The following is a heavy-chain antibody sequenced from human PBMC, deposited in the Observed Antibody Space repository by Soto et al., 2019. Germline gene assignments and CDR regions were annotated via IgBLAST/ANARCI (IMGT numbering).Heavy chain of an antibody. J-gene: IGHJ6*02. Sequence: GESLKISCKGSGYSFTSYWIGWVRQMPGKGLEWMGIIYPGDSDTRYSPSFQGQVTISADKSISTAYLQWSSLKASDTAMYYCGRHGSTPLYYYYCMHVWRQRSTVIAPS. CDR1: GYSFTSYW. D-gene: IGHD1-1*01. V-gene: IGHV5-51*01. CDR2: IYPGDSDT. CDR3: GRHGSTPLYYYYCMHV.